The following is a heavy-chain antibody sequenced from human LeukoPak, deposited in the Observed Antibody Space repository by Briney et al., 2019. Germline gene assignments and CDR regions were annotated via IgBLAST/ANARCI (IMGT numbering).Heavy chain of an antibody. Sequence: GGSLRLSCAASGFTFSSYEMNWVRQAPGKGLVWVSRINSDGSSTSYADSVKGRFTISRDNAKNTLYLQMNSLRAEDTALYYCAKDPMTTVTTTAYWGQGTLVTVSS. V-gene: IGHV3-74*01. CDR2: INSDGSST. D-gene: IGHD4-17*01. CDR1: GFTFSSYE. CDR3: AKDPMTTVTTTAY. J-gene: IGHJ4*02.